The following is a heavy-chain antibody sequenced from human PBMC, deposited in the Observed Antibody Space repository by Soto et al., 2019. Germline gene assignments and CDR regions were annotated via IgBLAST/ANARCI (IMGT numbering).Heavy chain of an antibody. Sequence: QAQLVQSGAEVKKPGASVKVSCKASGYTFSNYGISWVRQAPGQALEWMRWISGDSGNTNYAQKFQGRVTMTTDTSTTTAYLDLRSLRSGDTAVYYCARDWPGFCTITNCRLGAFDIWAQGTMVTVSS. CDR2: ISGDSGNT. J-gene: IGHJ3*02. CDR1: GYTFSNYG. CDR3: ARDWPGFCTITNCRLGAFDI. V-gene: IGHV1-18*01. D-gene: IGHD2-2*01.